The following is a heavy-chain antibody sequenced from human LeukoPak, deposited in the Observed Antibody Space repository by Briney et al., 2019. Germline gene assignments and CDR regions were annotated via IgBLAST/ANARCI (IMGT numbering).Heavy chain of an antibody. Sequence: GGSLRLSCAASGFIFRNYAMSWVRQAPGKGLEWVSAITGSGGSTYYADSVKGRFTISRDNSKNTLYLQMNSLRAEDTAVYYCANGKYSSSWIYWGQGTLVTVSS. J-gene: IGHJ4*02. CDR3: ANGKYSSSWIY. D-gene: IGHD6-13*01. V-gene: IGHV3-23*01. CDR2: ITGSGGST. CDR1: GFIFRNYA.